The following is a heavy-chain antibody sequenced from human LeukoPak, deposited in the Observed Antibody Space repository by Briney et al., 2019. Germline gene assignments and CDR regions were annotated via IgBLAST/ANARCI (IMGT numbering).Heavy chain of an antibody. D-gene: IGHD6-19*01. CDR2: ISYDGSNK. Sequence: EGSLRLSCAASGFTFSSYGMHWVRQAPGKGLEWVAVISYDGSNKYYADSVKGRFTISRDNSKNTLYLQMNSLRAEDTAVYYCARAGYSSGWYDYWGQGTLVTVSS. CDR3: ARAGYSSGWYDY. V-gene: IGHV3-30*03. J-gene: IGHJ4*02. CDR1: GFTFSSYG.